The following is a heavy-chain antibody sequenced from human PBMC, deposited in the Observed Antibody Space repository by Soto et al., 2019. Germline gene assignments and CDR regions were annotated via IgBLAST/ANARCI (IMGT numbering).Heavy chain of an antibody. CDR1: GFTFSSYG. D-gene: IGHD1-7*01. Sequence: PGGSLRLSCGASGFTFSSYGMHWVRQAPGKGLEWVAVISYDGSNKYYADSVKGRFTISRDNSKNTLYLQMNSLSAEDTAVYYCPIRTGTNCFDPWGQGP. CDR3: PIRTGTNCFDP. CDR2: ISYDGSNK. V-gene: IGHV3-30*03. J-gene: IGHJ5*02.